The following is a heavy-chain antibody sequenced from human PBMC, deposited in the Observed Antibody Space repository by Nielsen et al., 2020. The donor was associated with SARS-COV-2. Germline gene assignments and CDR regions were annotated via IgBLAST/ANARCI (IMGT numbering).Heavy chain of an antibody. V-gene: IGHV3-23*01. Sequence: GGSLRLSCAASGFTFSTYTMNWVRQAPGKGLEWVSAISGSGGSTYYADSVKGRFTISRDNSKNTLYLQMNSLRAEDTAVYYCAKHRGSPLLDFDYWGQGTLVTVSS. CDR1: GFTFSTYT. CDR3: AKHRGSPLLDFDY. D-gene: IGHD3-10*01. J-gene: IGHJ4*02. CDR2: ISGSGGST.